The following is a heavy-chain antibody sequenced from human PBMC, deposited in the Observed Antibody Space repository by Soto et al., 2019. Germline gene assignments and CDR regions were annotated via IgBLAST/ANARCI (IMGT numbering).Heavy chain of an antibody. J-gene: IGHJ1*01. CDR3: ARGLLRYFYWSRAEYFQH. D-gene: IGHD3-9*01. CDR1: GGSISSGDYY. V-gene: IGHV4-30-4*01. CDR2: IYYSGST. Sequence: SETLSLTCTVSGGSISSGDYYWSWIRQPPGKGLEWIGYIYYSGSTYYNPSLKSRVTISVDTSKNQFSLKLSSVTAADTAVYYCARGLLRYFYWSRAEYFQHWGQGTLVTVSS.